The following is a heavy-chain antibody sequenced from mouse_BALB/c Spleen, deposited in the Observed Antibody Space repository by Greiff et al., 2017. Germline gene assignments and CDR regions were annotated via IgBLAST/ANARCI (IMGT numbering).Heavy chain of an antibody. J-gene: IGHJ2*01. D-gene: IGHD1-1*01. CDR3: ARSGYYGSSFDY. V-gene: IGHV5-17*02. CDR2: ISSGSSTI. Sequence: EVQGVESGGGLVQPGGSRKLSCAASGFTFSSFGMHWVRQAPEKGLEWVAYISSGSSTIYYADTVKGRFTISRDNPKNTLFLQMTSLRSEDTAMYYCARSGYYGSSFDYWGQGTTLTVSS. CDR1: GFTFSSFG.